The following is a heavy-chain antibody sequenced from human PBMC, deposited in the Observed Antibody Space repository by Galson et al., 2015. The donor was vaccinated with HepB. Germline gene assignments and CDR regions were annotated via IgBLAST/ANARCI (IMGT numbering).Heavy chain of an antibody. CDR3: ARAPYNWNDDPGYYMDV. D-gene: IGHD1-1*01. Sequence: SLRLSCADSGFTFSDYYMSWIRQAPGKGLEWVSYISSSGSTIYYADSVKGRFTISRDNAKNSLYLQMNSLRAEDTAVYYCARAPYNWNDDPGYYMDVWGKGTTVTVSS. J-gene: IGHJ6*03. CDR2: ISSSGSTI. V-gene: IGHV3-11*01. CDR1: GFTFSDYY.